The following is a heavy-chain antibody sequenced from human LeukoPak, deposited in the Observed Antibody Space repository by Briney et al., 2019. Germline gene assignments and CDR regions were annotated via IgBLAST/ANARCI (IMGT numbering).Heavy chain of an antibody. J-gene: IGHJ3*02. D-gene: IGHD2-21*01. Sequence: PSETLSLTCTVSGGSVSSPDYYWTWIRQPPGKGLEWIGHIYDTGTTSFSPSLRRRVPISVDMSKNQFSLKLSSVTAADTAIYFCASAPSGGAAKDAFDIWGQGTMVTVSS. V-gene: IGHV4-61*08. CDR1: GGSVSSPDYY. CDR2: IYDTGTT. CDR3: ASAPSGGAAKDAFDI.